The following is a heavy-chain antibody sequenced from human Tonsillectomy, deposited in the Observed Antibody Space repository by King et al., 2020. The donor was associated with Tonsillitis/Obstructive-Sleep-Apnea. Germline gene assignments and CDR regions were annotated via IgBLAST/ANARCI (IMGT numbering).Heavy chain of an antibody. CDR1: GFTFSSYE. J-gene: IGHJ4*02. CDR3: ARGLVWGGYYAYYFDY. V-gene: IGHV3-48*03. D-gene: IGHD3-3*01. Sequence: VQLVESGGGLVQPGGSLRLSCAAFGFTFSSYEMNWVRQAPGKGLEWVSYISSNGTIKYYADSVKGRFTIFRDNARNSLYLQMNSLRAEDTAVYYCARGLVWGGYYAYYFDYWGQGTLVTVSS. CDR2: ISSNGTIK.